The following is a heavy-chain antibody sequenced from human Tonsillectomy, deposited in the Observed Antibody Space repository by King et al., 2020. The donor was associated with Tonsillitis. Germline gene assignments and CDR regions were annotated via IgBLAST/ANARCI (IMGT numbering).Heavy chain of an antibody. CDR2: INPNSGDT. J-gene: IGHJ1*01. Sequence: VQLVESGAELRKPGASVSVSGRTSADTFAGHFVHWVRQAPGQGLEWMGWINPNSGDTHYAQKFQGRVTMSGDVSATTAYMGLSSLGPDDSAVYYCATNALGSDSSAYRDFRHWGQGTLVTVSS. D-gene: IGHD3-22*01. CDR1: ADTFAGHF. CDR3: ATNALGSDSSAYRDFRH. V-gene: IGHV1-2*02.